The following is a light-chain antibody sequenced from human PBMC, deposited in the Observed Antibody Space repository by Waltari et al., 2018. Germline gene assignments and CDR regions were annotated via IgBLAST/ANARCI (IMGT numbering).Light chain of an antibody. Sequence: SCRASQSISKYLAWYQQKPGQAPRLLIFHASTRATGIPDRFSGSGSGTDFSLIISRLEPEDFVVYYCQKYESLPATFGQGTKVEIK. CDR1: QSISKY. CDR3: QKYESLPAT. CDR2: HAS. V-gene: IGKV3-20*01. J-gene: IGKJ1*01.